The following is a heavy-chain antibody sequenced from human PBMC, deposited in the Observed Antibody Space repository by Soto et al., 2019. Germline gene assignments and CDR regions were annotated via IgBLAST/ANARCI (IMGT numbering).Heavy chain of an antibody. Sequence: QLQLQESGSGLVKPSQTLSLTCAVSGGSISSGGYSWSWIRQPPGKGLEWIGYIYHSGSTYYNPSLKSRVPISVDRCKNQSSLKLSSVTAADTAVYYCAAGGGLPRYYWGQGTLVTVSS. CDR1: GGSISSGGYS. D-gene: IGHD5-12*01. CDR2: IYHSGST. V-gene: IGHV4-30-2*01. J-gene: IGHJ4*02. CDR3: AAGGGLPRYY.